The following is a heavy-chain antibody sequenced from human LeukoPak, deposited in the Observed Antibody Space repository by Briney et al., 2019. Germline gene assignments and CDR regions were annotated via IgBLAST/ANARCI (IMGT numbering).Heavy chain of an antibody. D-gene: IGHD2-15*01. CDR3: ARDRRYYLRYCSGGSCYPNYFDY. J-gene: IGHJ4*02. V-gene: IGHV1-2*02. CDR2: INPNSGGT. CDR1: GYTFTGYY. Sequence: ASVKVSCKASGYTFTGYYMHWVRHAPGQGLEWMGWINPNSGGTNYSQKFQGRVTMTRDTYISTAYMELRRLRSDDTAVYYCARDRRYYLRYCSGGSCYPNYFDYWGQGTLVTVSS.